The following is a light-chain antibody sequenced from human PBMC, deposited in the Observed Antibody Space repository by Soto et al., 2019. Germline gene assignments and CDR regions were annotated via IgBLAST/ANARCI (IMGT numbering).Light chain of an antibody. CDR1: SSDVGGYNY. Sequence: QSALTQPRPVSGSPGQSVTISCTGTSSDVGGYNYVSWYQQHPGRAPRVMIYDVQTRPSGVPDRFSGSKSGNTASLTISELQAEDEADYYCCSYAGDYTFVFGTGTKVTDL. CDR2: DVQ. CDR3: CSYAGDYTFV. J-gene: IGLJ1*01. V-gene: IGLV2-11*01.